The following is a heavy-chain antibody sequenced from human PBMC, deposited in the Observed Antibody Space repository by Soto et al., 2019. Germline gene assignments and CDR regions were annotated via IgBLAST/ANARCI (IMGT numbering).Heavy chain of an antibody. J-gene: IGHJ6*02. CDR2: IFSNNER. D-gene: IGHD6-13*01. Sequence: QVPLKESGPVLVKATETLTLTCNISGFSLTTGRMGVIWIRQPPGKALEWVALIFSNNERSYSTSLQSRLSISDDPSKSQVVLTMTNVDPVDAATYCWARLVADSSWYHYGLDVGGQGTKVTVS. V-gene: IGHV2-26*03. CDR3: ARLVADSSWYHYGLDV. CDR1: GFSLTTGRMG.